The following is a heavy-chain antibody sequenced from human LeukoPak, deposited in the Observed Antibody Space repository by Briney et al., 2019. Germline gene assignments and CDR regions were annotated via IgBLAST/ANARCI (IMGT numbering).Heavy chain of an antibody. D-gene: IGHD4-23*01. CDR2: IRYDGSNK. Sequence: GGSLRLSCAASGFTFSSYGMHWVRQAPGKGLEWVAFIRYDGSNKYYADSVKGRFTISRDNSKNTLYLQMNSLRAEDTAVYYCAKTSTVVTYHDAFDIWGQGTMVTVSS. CDR3: AKTSTVVTYHDAFDI. J-gene: IGHJ3*02. CDR1: GFTFSSYG. V-gene: IGHV3-30*02.